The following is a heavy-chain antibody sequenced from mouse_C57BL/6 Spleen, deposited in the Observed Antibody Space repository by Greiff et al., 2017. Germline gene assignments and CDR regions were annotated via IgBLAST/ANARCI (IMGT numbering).Heavy chain of an antibody. V-gene: IGHV1-52*01. CDR1: GYTFNSYW. CDR3: SCSCYYGSSPFAY. Sequence: QVQLQQPGAELVRPGSSVKLSCKASGYTFNSYWMHWVKQRPIQGLEWIGNIDPSDSDTEYNQKFKDKATLTVDKSSSTAYLQLSSLTSEDASVDYCSCSCYYGSSPFAYWGQGTLVTVSA. D-gene: IGHD1-1*01. CDR2: IDPSDSDT. J-gene: IGHJ3*01.